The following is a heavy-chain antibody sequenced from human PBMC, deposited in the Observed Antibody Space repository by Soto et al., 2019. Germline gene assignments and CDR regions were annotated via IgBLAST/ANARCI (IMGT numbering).Heavy chain of an antibody. J-gene: IGHJ3*02. CDR1: GYTFTSYA. Sequence: ASVKVSCKASGYTFTSYAMHWVRQAPGQRLEWMGWINAGNGNTKYSQKFQGRVTITRDTSASTAYMELSSLRSEDTAVYYCARDKGYYYDSSGYDAFDIWGQGTMVIVSS. V-gene: IGHV1-3*01. D-gene: IGHD3-22*01. CDR2: INAGNGNT. CDR3: ARDKGYYYDSSGYDAFDI.